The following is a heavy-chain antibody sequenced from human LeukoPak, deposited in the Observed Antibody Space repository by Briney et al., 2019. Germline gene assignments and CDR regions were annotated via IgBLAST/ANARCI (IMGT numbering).Heavy chain of an antibody. J-gene: IGHJ4*02. CDR3: ARSSGSYYNVVYHGYFDY. V-gene: IGHV1-46*01. CDR2: INPSGGST. Sequence: ASVKVSCKASGYTFTSYYMHWVRQAPGQGLEWMGIINPSGGSTSYAQKFQGRVTMTRDTSTSTVYMELSSLRSEDTAVYYCARSSGSYYNVVYHGYFDYWGQGTLVTVSS. CDR1: GYTFTSYY. D-gene: IGHD3-10*01.